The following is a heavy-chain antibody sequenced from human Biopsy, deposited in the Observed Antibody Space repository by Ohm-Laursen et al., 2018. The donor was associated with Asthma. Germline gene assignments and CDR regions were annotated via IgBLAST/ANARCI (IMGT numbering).Heavy chain of an antibody. Sequence: PLSLTCAVSGDSIDSGDYSWTWIRQSPGLGLEWIGYIYRNGDTYYNPTLKNRVTISIDRSKNQFSLRLRSVTAADTAVYYCARGWNCGGDCYSLDSWGQGTLVTVSS. CDR3: ARGWNCGGDCYSLDS. CDR1: GDSIDSGDYS. V-gene: IGHV4-30-2*06. D-gene: IGHD2-21*02. CDR2: IYRNGDT. J-gene: IGHJ4*02.